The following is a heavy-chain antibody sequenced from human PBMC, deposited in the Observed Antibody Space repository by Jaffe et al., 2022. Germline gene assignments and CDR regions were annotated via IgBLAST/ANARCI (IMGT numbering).Heavy chain of an antibody. CDR1: GFSFSGYE. J-gene: IGHJ4*02. Sequence: EVQLVESGGDLVQPGGSLRLSCAASGFSFSGYEMNWVRQAPGKGLEWLSYISQSGNVVDYADSVSGRFTVSRDNARNSLFLQMNSLRVEDTAIYYCASDPPDKGTGATFIDNWGQGTLVTVSS. CDR3: ASDPPDKGTGATFIDN. V-gene: IGHV3-48*03. CDR2: ISQSGNVV. D-gene: IGHD1-26*01.